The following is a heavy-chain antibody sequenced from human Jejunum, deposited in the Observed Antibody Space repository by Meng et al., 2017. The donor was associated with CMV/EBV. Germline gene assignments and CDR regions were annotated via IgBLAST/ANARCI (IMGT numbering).Heavy chain of an antibody. CDR3: AKDSPILMVYANYFDY. Sequence: TVRNYAMNWVRQAPGKGLEWVSTISGSGGTIYYADSVKGRFTISRDNSKNTLYLQMNSLRAEDTAVYYCAKDSPILMVYANYFDYWGQGTPVTVSS. J-gene: IGHJ4*02. D-gene: IGHD2-8*01. CDR2: ISGSGGTI. CDR1: TVRNYA. V-gene: IGHV3-23*01.